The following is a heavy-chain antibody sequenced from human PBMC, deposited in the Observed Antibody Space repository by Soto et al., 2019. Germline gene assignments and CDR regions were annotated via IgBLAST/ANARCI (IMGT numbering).Heavy chain of an antibody. V-gene: IGHV4-30-2*06. CDR3: ARAFYGVDL. J-gene: IGHJ6*02. Sequence: SETLSLSCTVSGGSITSGGYSWSWIRQSPGQGLEWIGYIYQSGSAFYNPSLKTRATILVDRSKNQFSLNLTSVTAADAAVYYCARAFYGVDLWGQGTTVTVSS. CDR1: GGSITSGGYS. CDR2: IYQSGSA.